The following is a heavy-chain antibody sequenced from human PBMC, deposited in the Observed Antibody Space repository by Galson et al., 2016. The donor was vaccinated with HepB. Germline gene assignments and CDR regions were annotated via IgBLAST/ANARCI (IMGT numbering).Heavy chain of an antibody. J-gene: IGHJ4*02. D-gene: IGHD3-10*01. V-gene: IGHV1-24*01. CDR3: AIVPGGSPSFAY. Sequence: SVKVSCKVLGYTLNEVYMHWVRQAPGKGLEWMGGFDPEESETVYTQKFRGRVTVTEDTSTDTADMELHSLGSEDTAIYYGAIVPGGSPSFAYWGRGTLVTVSS. CDR1: GYTLNEVY. CDR2: FDPEESET.